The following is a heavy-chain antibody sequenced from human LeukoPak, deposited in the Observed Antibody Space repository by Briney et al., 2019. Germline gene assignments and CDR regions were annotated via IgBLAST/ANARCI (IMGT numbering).Heavy chain of an antibody. V-gene: IGHV3-33*01. CDR3: AREGDGSYYYFDY. CDR2: IFYDGSNK. CDR1: GFTFSAYG. Sequence: GGSLRLSCAASGFTFSAYGMHWVRQAPGKGLEWVAVIFYDGSNKYYTDSVKGRFTISRDNSKNTLYLQMNSLRAEDTAVYYCAREGDGSYYYFDYWGQGTLVTVSS. J-gene: IGHJ4*02. D-gene: IGHD1-26*01.